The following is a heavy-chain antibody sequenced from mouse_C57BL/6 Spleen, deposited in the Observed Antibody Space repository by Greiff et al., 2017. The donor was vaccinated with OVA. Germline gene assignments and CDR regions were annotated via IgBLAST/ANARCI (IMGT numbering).Heavy chain of an antibody. J-gene: IGHJ4*01. D-gene: IGHD2-3*01. CDR1: GYTFTDYE. CDR3: HRWLLLYAMDY. CDR2: IDPETGGT. V-gene: IGHV1-15*01. Sequence: QVQLQQSGAELVRPGASVTLSCKASGYTFTDYEMHWVKQTPVHGLEWIGAIDPETGGTAYNQKFKGKAILTADKSSSTAYMELRSLTSEDSAVYYCHRWLLLYAMDYWGQGTSVTVSS.